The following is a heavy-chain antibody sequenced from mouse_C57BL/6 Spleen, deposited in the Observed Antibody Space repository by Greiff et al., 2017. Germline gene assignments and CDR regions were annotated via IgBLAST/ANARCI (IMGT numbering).Heavy chain of an antibody. D-gene: IGHD2-2*01. CDR1: GFSLTSYG. CDR3: ARHGGYDVGYAMDY. Sequence: VKLMESGPGLVAPSQSLSITCTVSGFSLTSYGVHWVRQPPGKGLEWLVVIWSDGSTTYNSALKSRLSISKDNSKSQVFLKMNSLQTDDTAMYYCARHGGYDVGYAMDYWGQGTSVTVSS. CDR2: IWSDGST. J-gene: IGHJ4*01. V-gene: IGHV2-6-1*01.